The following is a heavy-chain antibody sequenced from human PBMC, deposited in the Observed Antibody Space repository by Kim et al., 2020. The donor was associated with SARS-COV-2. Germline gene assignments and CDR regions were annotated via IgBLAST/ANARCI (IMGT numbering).Heavy chain of an antibody. Sequence: ASVTVSCKASGYTFTSYYMHWVRQAPGQGLEWMGIINPSGGSTSYAQKFQGRVTMTRDTSTSTVYMELSSLRSEDTAVYYCAREGIAAAGMDYWGQGTLVTVSS. CDR2: INPSGGST. J-gene: IGHJ4*02. V-gene: IGHV1-46*01. CDR1: GYTFTSYY. D-gene: IGHD6-13*01. CDR3: AREGIAAAGMDY.